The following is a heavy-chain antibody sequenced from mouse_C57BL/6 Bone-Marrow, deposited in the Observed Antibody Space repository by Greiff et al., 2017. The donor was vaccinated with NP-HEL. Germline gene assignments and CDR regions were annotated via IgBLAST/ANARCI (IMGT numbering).Heavy chain of an antibody. J-gene: IGHJ2*01. V-gene: IGHV14-4*01. D-gene: IGHD1-1*01. CDR1: GFNIKDDY. CDR2: IDPENGDT. Sequence: VQLQQSGAELVRPGASVKLSCTASGFNIKDDYMHWVKQRPEQGLEWIGWIDPENGDTEYAAKFQGKATITAATSSNTAYLQLSSLTSEDTAVYYCLLLRLFDYWGQGTTLTVSS. CDR3: LLLRLFDY.